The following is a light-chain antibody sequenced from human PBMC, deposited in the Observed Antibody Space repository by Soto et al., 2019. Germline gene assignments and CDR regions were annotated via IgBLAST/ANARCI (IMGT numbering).Light chain of an antibody. CDR2: GAS. V-gene: IGKV3-20*01. Sequence: EIVLTQSPGTLSLSPGERATLSCRASQSVSSSFLAWYQQKPAQAPRLLIYGASSRATGIPDRFSGSWSGTDFTLTISRLEPEDFAIYYCQQYGSSPWTFGQGTKGEIK. CDR3: QQYGSSPWT. J-gene: IGKJ1*01. CDR1: QSVSSSF.